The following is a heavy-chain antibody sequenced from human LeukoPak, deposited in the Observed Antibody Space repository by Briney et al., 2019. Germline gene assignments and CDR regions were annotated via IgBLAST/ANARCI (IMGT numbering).Heavy chain of an antibody. J-gene: IGHJ4*02. D-gene: IGHD1-1*01. V-gene: IGHV1-69*05. CDR3: ARDSTGTTWQLDY. CDR2: LIPMFRTP. Sequence: QAPGQGLEWMGGLIPMFRTPNYAQKFLGRVTITTDESTSTAYMELTSLGADDTAVYYCARDSTGTTWQLDYWGQGTLVTVSS.